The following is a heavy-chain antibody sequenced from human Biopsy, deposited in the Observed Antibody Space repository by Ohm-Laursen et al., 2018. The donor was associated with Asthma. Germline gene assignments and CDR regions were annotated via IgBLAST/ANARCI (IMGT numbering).Heavy chain of an antibody. CDR2: IWYDGSNK. Sequence: SLRLSCTAFGISFRNYGMHWVRQAPGKGLEWVAVIWYDGSNKYYADSVKGRSTISRDNSKNTLYLQMNSLRAEDTAVYYCARKARHGDYDFDYWGQGTLVTVSS. V-gene: IGHV3-33*01. CDR1: GISFRNYG. CDR3: ARKARHGDYDFDY. J-gene: IGHJ4*02. D-gene: IGHD4-17*01.